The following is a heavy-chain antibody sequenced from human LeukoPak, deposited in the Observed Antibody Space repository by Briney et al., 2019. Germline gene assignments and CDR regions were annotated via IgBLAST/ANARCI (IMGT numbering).Heavy chain of an antibody. J-gene: IGHJ4*02. D-gene: IGHD3-22*01. Sequence: SQTLSLTCAISGDSVSSNSAAWNWTRQSPSRGLEWLGRTYYRSKWYNDYAVSVKSRITINPDTSKNQFSLQLNSVTPEDTAVYYCARERMVGYYDSSGYSYWGQGTLVTVSS. CDR3: ARERMVGYYDSSGYSY. CDR2: TYYRSKWYN. V-gene: IGHV6-1*01. CDR1: GDSVSSNSAA.